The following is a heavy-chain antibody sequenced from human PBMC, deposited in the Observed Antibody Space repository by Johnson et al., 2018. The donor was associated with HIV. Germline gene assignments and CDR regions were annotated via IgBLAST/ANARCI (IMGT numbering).Heavy chain of an antibody. CDR3: ARVGASRFDAFHV. Sequence: EVQLVESGGGLVKPGGSLRLSCAASGFTFSSYAMHWVRQAPGKGLEWVSIVYSGGNTYYTDSVKGRFTISRDNSKNTLYLQMNSLRAEDTAVYYCARVGASRFDAFHVWGQGTMVTVSS. D-gene: IGHD3-16*01. CDR2: VYSGGNT. J-gene: IGHJ3*01. V-gene: IGHV3-66*01. CDR1: GFTFSSYA.